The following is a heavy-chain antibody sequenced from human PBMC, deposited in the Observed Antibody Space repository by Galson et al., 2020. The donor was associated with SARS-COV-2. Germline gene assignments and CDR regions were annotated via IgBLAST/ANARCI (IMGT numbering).Heavy chain of an antibody. CDR3: ARLHYGEYAPEAFDI. J-gene: IGHJ3*02. D-gene: IGHD4-17*01. Sequence: SETLSLTCTVSGGSLNSHFWSWIRQPPGNGLEWIGYIYYSGITSYNPSLKSRVTISLDTSKKQFSLKLSSVTAADTAVYYCARLHYGEYAPEAFDIWGPGTRVTVAS. CDR2: IYYSGIT. V-gene: IGHV4-59*11. CDR1: GGSLNSHF.